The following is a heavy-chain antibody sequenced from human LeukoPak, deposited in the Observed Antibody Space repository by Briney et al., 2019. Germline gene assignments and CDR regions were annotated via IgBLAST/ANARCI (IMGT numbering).Heavy chain of an antibody. CDR2: INHSGST. Sequence: PSETLSLTCAVYGGSFSGYYWSWIRQPPGKGLEWIGEINHSGSTNYNPSLKSRVTISVDTSKNQFSLKLSSVTAADTAVYYCARDIRDCSSTSCYSNTWFDPWGQGTLVTVSS. CDR1: GGSFSGYY. J-gene: IGHJ5*02. CDR3: ARDIRDCSSTSCYSNTWFDP. D-gene: IGHD2-2*02. V-gene: IGHV4-34*01.